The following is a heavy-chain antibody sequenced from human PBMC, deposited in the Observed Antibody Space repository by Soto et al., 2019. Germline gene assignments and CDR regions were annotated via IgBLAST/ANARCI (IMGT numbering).Heavy chain of an antibody. CDR1: GYTFTSYG. CDR2: ISAYNGNT. J-gene: IGHJ5*02. CDR3: ARDPPDRLYDFWTGIDCFDH. D-gene: IGHD3-3*01. V-gene: IGHV1-18*04. Sequence: SVQVSCKASGYTFTSYGISWVRQAPGQGLEWMGWISAYNGNTNYAQKLQGRVTMTTDTSTSTAYMELRSLRSDDTAVYYCARDPPDRLYDFWTGIDCFDHWGQGTLGTVS.